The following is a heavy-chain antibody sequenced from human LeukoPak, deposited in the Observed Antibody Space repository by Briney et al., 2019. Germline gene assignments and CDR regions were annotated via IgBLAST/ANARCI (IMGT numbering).Heavy chain of an antibody. J-gene: IGHJ3*02. Sequence: ASVKVSCKASGYTFTSYFMHWVRQAPGQGLEWMGIINPSGGSTSYAQKFQGRVTMTRDTSTSTIYMEMSSLRSEDTAVFYCARSEVRDGDAFDIWGQGTMVSVSS. V-gene: IGHV1-46*01. D-gene: IGHD5-24*01. CDR1: GYTFTSYF. CDR3: ARSEVRDGDAFDI. CDR2: INPSGGST.